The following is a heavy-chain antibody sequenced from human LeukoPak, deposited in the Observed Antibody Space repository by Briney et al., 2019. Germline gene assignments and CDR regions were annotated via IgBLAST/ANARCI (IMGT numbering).Heavy chain of an antibody. Sequence: SETLSLTCTVSGGSISSYYWSWIRQPPGKGLEWIGYIYYSGSTNYNPSLKSRVTISVDTPKNQFSLKLSSVTAADTAVYYCARTTEGYCRGRSCYSYYYYMDVWGKGTTVTVSS. CDR3: ARTTEGYCRGRSCYSYYYYMDV. CDR2: IYYSGST. J-gene: IGHJ6*03. CDR1: GGSISSYY. V-gene: IGHV4-59*08. D-gene: IGHD2-15*01.